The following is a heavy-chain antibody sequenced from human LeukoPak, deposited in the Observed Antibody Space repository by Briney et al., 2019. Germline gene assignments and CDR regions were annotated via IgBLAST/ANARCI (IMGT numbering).Heavy chain of an antibody. V-gene: IGHV3-7*01. Sequence: PGGSLRLSCAASAFTVSSNYMSWVRQAPGKGLEWVANIKQDGSDKYYVDSVKGRFTISRDNAKNSLFLQLNSLRAEDTAVYYCARNLIFGVLSTYYYNGLDVWGQGTTVTVSS. D-gene: IGHD3-3*01. CDR3: ARNLIFGVLSTYYYNGLDV. J-gene: IGHJ6*02. CDR1: AFTVSSNY. CDR2: IKQDGSDK.